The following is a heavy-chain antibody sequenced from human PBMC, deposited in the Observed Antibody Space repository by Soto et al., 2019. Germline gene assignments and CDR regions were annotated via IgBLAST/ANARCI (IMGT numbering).Heavy chain of an antibody. CDR1: GFTFSSYG. Sequence: QVQLVESGGGVVQPGRSLRLSCAASGFTFSSYGMHWVRQAPGKGLEWVAVISYDGSNKYYADSVKGRFTISRDNSKNTLYLQMNSLRAEDTAVYYCAKSIRGAYSSGWQLDYYYYMDVWGKGTTVTVSS. J-gene: IGHJ6*03. CDR3: AKSIRGAYSSGWQLDYYYYMDV. CDR2: ISYDGSNK. D-gene: IGHD6-19*01. V-gene: IGHV3-30*18.